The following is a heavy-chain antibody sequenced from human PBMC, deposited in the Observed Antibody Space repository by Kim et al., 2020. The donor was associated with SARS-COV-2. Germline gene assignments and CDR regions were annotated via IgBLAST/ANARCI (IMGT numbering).Heavy chain of an antibody. CDR1: GFTFSSYA. J-gene: IGHJ6*02. CDR2: ISGSGGST. D-gene: IGHD3-10*01. Sequence: GGSLRLSCAASGFTFSSYAMSWVRQAPGKGLEWVSAISGSGGSTYYADSVKGRFTISRDNSKNTLYLQMNSLRAEDTAVYYCAKDMVRGVIVPFIYGMDVWGQGTTVTVSS. CDR3: AKDMVRGVIVPFIYGMDV. V-gene: IGHV3-23*01.